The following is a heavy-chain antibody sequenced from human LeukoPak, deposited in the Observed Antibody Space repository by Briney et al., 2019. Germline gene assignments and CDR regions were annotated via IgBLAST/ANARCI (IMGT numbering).Heavy chain of an antibody. D-gene: IGHD5-24*01. J-gene: IGHJ4*02. CDR2: ISWDGGST. V-gene: IGHV3-43*01. CDR3: AKDMGRDGYNYPDY. Sequence: PGGSLRLSCAASGFTFDDYTMHWVRQAPGKGLEWVSLISWDGGSTYYADSVKGRFTIPRDNSKNSLYLQMNSLRTEDTALYYCAKDMGRDGYNYPDYWGQGTLVTVSS. CDR1: GFTFDDYT.